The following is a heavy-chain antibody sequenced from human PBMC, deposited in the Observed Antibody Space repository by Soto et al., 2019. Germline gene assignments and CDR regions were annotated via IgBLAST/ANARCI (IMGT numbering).Heavy chain of an antibody. J-gene: IGHJ3*02. Sequence: SETLSLTCAVYGGSFSGYYWSWIRQPPGKGLEWIGEINHSGSTNYNPPLKSRVTISVDTSKNQFSLKLNSMTAADTAVYYCARSVVGATMGNDAFEIWGQGTMVTVSS. CDR3: ARSVVGATMGNDAFEI. CDR1: GGSFSGYY. V-gene: IGHV4-34*01. D-gene: IGHD1-26*01. CDR2: INHSGST.